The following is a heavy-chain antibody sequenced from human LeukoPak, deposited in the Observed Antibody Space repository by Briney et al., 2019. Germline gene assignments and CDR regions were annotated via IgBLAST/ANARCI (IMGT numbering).Heavy chain of an antibody. CDR2: INPSGGST. J-gene: IGHJ4*02. CDR1: GYTFASYN. CDR3: ARDAKSGNDY. D-gene: IGHD3-3*01. V-gene: IGHV1-46*01. Sequence: ASVKVSCKASGYTFASYNMQWVRQAPGQGLEWMGIINPSGGSTSYAQKFQGRVTMTRDTSTSTVYMELSSLRSEDTAVYYCARDAKSGNDYWGQGTLVTVSS.